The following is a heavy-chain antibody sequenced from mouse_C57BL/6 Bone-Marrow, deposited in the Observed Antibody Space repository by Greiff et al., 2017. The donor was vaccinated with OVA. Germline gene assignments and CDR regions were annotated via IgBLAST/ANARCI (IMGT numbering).Heavy chain of an antibody. D-gene: IGHD2-2*01. J-gene: IGHJ2*01. CDR3: ARWGGLRRSPYYFDY. Sequence: EVQLQQSGPELVKPGASVKISCKASGYTFTDYYMNWVKQSHGKSLEWIGDINPNNGGTSYNQKFKGKATLTVDKSSSTAYMELRSLPSEDSAVYYCARWGGLRRSPYYFDYWGQGTTLTVSS. CDR2: INPNNGGT. V-gene: IGHV1-26*01. CDR1: GYTFTDYY.